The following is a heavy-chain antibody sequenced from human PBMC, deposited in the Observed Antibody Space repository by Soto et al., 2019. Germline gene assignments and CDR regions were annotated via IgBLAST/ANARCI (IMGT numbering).Heavy chain of an antibody. CDR1: GYSISSGYY. CDR2: IYHSGST. Sequence: SETLSLTCAVSGYSISSGYYWGWIRQPPGKGLEWIGSIYHSGSTYYNPSLKSRVTISVDTSKNQLSLKLSSVTAADTAVYYCASALFLEWYYFDYWGQGTLVTVSS. CDR3: ASALFLEWYYFDY. D-gene: IGHD3-3*01. V-gene: IGHV4-38-2*01. J-gene: IGHJ4*02.